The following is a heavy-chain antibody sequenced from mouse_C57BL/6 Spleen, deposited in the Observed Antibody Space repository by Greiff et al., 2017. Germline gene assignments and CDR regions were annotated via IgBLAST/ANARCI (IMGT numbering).Heavy chain of an antibody. V-gene: IGHV5-6*02. J-gene: IGHJ1*03. CDR3: ARRGGKGGYFDV. Sequence: EVKLMESGGDLVKPGGSLKLSCAASGFTFSSYGMSWVRQTPDKRLEWVATISSGGSYTYYPDSVKGRFTISRDNAKNTLYLQMSSLKSEDTARDYCARRGGKGGYFDVWGTGTTVTVSS. CDR1: GFTFSSYG. CDR2: ISSGGSYT. D-gene: IGHD1-3*01.